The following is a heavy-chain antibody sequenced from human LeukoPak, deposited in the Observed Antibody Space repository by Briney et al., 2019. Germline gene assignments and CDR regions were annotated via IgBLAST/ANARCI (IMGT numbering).Heavy chain of an antibody. J-gene: IGHJ6*03. D-gene: IGHD1-1*01. Sequence: GGSLRLSCAASGFYFSGYSMNWVRQAPGKGLEWVSSINTGSTYMYYADSVKGRFTISRDNAKNSLHLQMYSLRAEDTAVYFCARVEATTGRNYHYYCIDVWGKGTTVTVSS. CDR2: INTGSTYM. CDR1: GFYFSGYS. V-gene: IGHV3-21*06. CDR3: ARVEATTGRNYHYYCIDV.